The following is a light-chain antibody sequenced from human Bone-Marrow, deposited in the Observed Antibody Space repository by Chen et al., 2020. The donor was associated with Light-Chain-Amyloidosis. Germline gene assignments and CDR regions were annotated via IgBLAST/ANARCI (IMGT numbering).Light chain of an antibody. CDR2: GSS. Sequence: EIVLTQSPGTLSLSPGEGANLSCRASQTISSNYLTWYQQKFGQAPRLLIYGSSSRATGIPDRFTDSGSGTDVTLTINRLEPEDFAMYYCQQYGTSPLTFGGGTKVEIK. CDR1: QTISSNY. CDR3: QQYGTSPLT. J-gene: IGKJ4*01. V-gene: IGKV3-20*01.